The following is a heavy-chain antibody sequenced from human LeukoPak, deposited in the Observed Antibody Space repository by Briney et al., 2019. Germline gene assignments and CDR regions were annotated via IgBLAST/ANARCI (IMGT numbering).Heavy chain of an antibody. V-gene: IGHV4-59*01. D-gene: IGHD3-22*01. CDR3: ARGPTYYYDSSGYYLYWYFDL. CDR2: IYYSGST. Sequence: PSETLSLTCTVSGGSISSYYWSWIRQPPGKGLEWIGYIYYSGSTNYNPSLKSRVTISVDTSKNQISLKLSSVTAADTAVYYCARGPTYYYDSSGYYLYWYFDLWGRGTLVTVSS. CDR1: GGSISSYY. J-gene: IGHJ2*01.